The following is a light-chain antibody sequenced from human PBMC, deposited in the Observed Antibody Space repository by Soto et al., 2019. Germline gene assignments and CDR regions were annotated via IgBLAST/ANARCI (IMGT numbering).Light chain of an antibody. CDR2: EVS. Sequence: QSALTQPPSASGSPGQSVTISCTGSSIDIGGYNYVSWYQQHPGKAPKLMIYEVSKRPSGVPERFSGSKSGNTASLTVSGLQAEDEADYYCTSHAGSNNIIFGGGTKLTVL. CDR3: TSHAGSNNII. J-gene: IGLJ2*01. V-gene: IGLV2-8*01. CDR1: SIDIGGYNY.